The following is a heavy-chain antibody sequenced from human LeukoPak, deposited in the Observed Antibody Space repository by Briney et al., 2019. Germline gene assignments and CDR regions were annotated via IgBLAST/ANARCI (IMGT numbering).Heavy chain of an antibody. CDR2: INPSGGST. D-gene: IGHD2-15*01. V-gene: IGHV1-46*01. CDR3: ARDGLVVVVAATDTYFDY. CDR1: GYTFTNYY. Sequence: GASVKVSCKASGYTFTNYYIHWVRQAPGQGLEWMGIINPSGGSTNYAQKFQGRVTMTRDTSISTAYMELSRVRSDDTAVYYCARDGLVVVVAATDTYFDYWGQGTLVTVSS. J-gene: IGHJ4*02.